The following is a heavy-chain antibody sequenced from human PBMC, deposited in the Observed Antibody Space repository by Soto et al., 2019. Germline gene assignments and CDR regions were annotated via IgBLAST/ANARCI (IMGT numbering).Heavy chain of an antibody. CDR2: IIPIFGTA. D-gene: IGHD3-9*01. CDR1: GGTFSSYA. V-gene: IGHV1-69*13. CDR3: ACPILTGSPGPYGMDV. Sequence: SVKVSCKASGGTFSSYAISWVRQAPGQGLEWMGGIIPIFGTANYAQKFQGRVTITADESTSTAYMELSSLRSEDTDVYYCACPILTGSPGPYGMDVWGQGTTVTVSS. J-gene: IGHJ6*02.